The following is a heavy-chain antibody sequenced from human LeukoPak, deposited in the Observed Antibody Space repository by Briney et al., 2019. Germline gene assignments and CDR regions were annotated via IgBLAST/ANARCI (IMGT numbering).Heavy chain of an antibody. V-gene: IGHV1-2*02. CDR1: GYTSTGYY. Sequence: GSSVKVSCKASGYTSTGYYMHWVRQAPGQGLEWMGWINPNSGGTNYAQKFQGKVTMTRDTSISTAYMELSRLRSDDTAVYYCARDGPYYFDYWGQGTLVTVSS. CDR3: ARDGPYYFDY. J-gene: IGHJ4*02. CDR2: INPNSGGT.